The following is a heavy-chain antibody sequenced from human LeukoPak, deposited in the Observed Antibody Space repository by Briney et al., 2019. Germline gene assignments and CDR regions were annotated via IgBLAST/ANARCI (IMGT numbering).Heavy chain of an antibody. D-gene: IGHD3-16*02. CDR3: ANIIILNYYYYYGMDV. CDR1: GFTFSSYR. CDR2: FSSSSSYI. V-gene: IGHV3-21*04. Sequence: GGPLRLSCAASGFTFSSYRMNWVRDAPGKGLEWVLSFSSSSSYIYYADSVKGRFTISRDNSKNTLYLQMNSLRAEDTAVYYCANIIILNYYYYYGMDVWGQGTTVTVSS. J-gene: IGHJ6*02.